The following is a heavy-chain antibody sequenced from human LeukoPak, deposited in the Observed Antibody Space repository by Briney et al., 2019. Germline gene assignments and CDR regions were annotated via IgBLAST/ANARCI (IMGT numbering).Heavy chain of an antibody. CDR1: GYSINNYW. J-gene: IGHJ4*02. Sequence: GESLKISCKGSGYSINNYWIGWVRQMPGKGLEWMGIIYPADSDIRYSPSFQGQVTISADKSISTAYLQWSSLKASDTAMYYCARRSGDSSGYPFDYWGQGTLVTVSS. D-gene: IGHD3-22*01. V-gene: IGHV5-51*01. CDR3: ARRSGDSSGYPFDY. CDR2: IYPADSDI.